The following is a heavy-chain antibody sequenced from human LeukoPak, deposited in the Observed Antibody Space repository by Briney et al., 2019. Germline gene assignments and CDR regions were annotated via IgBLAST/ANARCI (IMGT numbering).Heavy chain of an antibody. Sequence: SETLSLTCAVYGGSFSGYYWSWIRQPPGKGLEWIGEINHSGSTNYNPSLKSRVTISVDTSKNQFSLKLSSVTAADTAVYYCARAVVPAETYYYYYYMDVWGKGTTVTVSS. CDR3: ARAVVPAETYYYYYYMDV. J-gene: IGHJ6*03. CDR1: GGSFSGYY. V-gene: IGHV4-34*01. CDR2: INHSGST. D-gene: IGHD2-2*01.